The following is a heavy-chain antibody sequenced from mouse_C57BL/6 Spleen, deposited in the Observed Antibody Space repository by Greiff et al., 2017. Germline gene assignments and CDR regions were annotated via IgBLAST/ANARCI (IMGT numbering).Heavy chain of an antibody. CDR2: IDPNSGGT. CDR1: GYTFTSYW. D-gene: IGHD1-1*01. Sequence: QVQLKQPGAELVKPGASVKLSCKASGYTFTSYWMHWVKQRPGRGLEGIGRIDPNSGGTKYNEKFKSKATLTVDKPSSTAYMQLSSLTSEDSAVYYCAIVGYYYGSSYGGTWFDYWGQGTSLAVSS. CDR3: AIVGYYYGSSYGGTWFDY. V-gene: IGHV1-72*01. J-gene: IGHJ2*03.